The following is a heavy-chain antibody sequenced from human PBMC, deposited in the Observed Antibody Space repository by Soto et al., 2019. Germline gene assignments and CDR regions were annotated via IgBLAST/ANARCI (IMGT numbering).Heavy chain of an antibody. J-gene: IGHJ3*02. CDR3: ARDRPGDEGDAFDM. CDR2: LYSGGST. V-gene: IGHV3-53*02. D-gene: IGHD3-10*01. CDR1: GLTVSSNY. Sequence: EVQLVETGGGLIQPGGSLRLSCVASGLTVSSNYMNWVRQAPGKGLEWVSVLYSGGSTHYAGSVKGRFLISRDNSKNTMYLQMNSLRAEDTAVYYCARDRPGDEGDAFDMWGHGTMVTVSS.